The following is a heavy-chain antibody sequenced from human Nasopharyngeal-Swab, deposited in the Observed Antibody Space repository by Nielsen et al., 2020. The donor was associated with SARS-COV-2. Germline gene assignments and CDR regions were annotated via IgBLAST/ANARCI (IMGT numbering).Heavy chain of an antibody. J-gene: IGHJ4*02. Sequence: GGSLRLSCAASGFTFSSYGMHWVRQAPGKGLEWVAVISYDGSNKYYADSVKGRFTISRDNSKNTLYLQMNSLRAEDMAVYYCAKSASLLQYLTFDYWGQGTLVTVSS. CDR1: GFTFSSYG. V-gene: IGHV3-30*18. CDR3: AKSASLLQYLTFDY. CDR2: ISYDGSNK. D-gene: IGHD4-11*01.